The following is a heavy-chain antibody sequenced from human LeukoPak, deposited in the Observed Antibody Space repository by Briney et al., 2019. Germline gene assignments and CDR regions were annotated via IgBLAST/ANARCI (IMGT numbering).Heavy chain of an antibody. CDR1: GFTFSRNG. Sequence: GRSLRLSCAASGFTFSRNGMHWVRQAPGKGLEWVAVIWYDGSNKYYADSVRGRFTISRDNSENTLYLQMNSLRAEDTAVYYCARDRGNSDYYGMDVWGQGTTVTVSS. J-gene: IGHJ6*02. D-gene: IGHD4-23*01. CDR3: ARDRGNSDYYGMDV. CDR2: IWYDGSNK. V-gene: IGHV3-33*01.